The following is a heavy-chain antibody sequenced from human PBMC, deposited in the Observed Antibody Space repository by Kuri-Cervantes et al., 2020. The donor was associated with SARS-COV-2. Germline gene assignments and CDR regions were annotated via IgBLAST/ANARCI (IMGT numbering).Heavy chain of an antibody. V-gene: IGHV3-33*08. D-gene: IGHD2-2*01. CDR1: GFTFSSYG. CDR2: IWYDGSNK. CDR3: ARDLGYCSSTSRRYGMDV. Sequence: GESLKISCAASGFTFSSYGMHWVRQAPGKGLEWVAVIWYDGSNKYYADSVKGRFTISRDNSKNTLYLQMNSLRAEDTAVYYCARDLGYCSSTSRRYGMDVWGQGTTVTVSS. J-gene: IGHJ6*02.